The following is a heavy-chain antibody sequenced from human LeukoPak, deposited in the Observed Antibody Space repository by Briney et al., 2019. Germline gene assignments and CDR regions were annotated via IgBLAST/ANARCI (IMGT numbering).Heavy chain of an antibody. J-gene: IGHJ6*02. Sequence: GGSLRLSCAASGFPFSSYAMSWVRQAPGKGLEWVSAISGSGASTYYADSVKGRFTISRHNSKNPLYLQTNSLRAEDTAVYYCAKNYYYYYGMDVWGQGTTVTVSS. CDR3: AKNYYYYYGMDV. CDR1: GFPFSSYA. V-gene: IGHV3-23*01. CDR2: ISGSGAST.